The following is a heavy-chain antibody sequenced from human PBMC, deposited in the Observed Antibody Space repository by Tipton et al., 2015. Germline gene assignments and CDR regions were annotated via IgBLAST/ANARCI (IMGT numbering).Heavy chain of an antibody. J-gene: IGHJ4*02. CDR3: ACQDYDSLTRDYQTVDY. CDR1: SDSINKYY. Sequence: TLSLTCTVSSDSINKYYWSWIRQPPGKELQWIGYIQYSGGTNYNPSLESRVSMSVDTSKTQFSLKVTSVTAADTAVYYCACQDYDSLTRDYQTVDYWGQGTLVTVSS. CDR2: IQYSGGT. D-gene: IGHD3-9*01. V-gene: IGHV4-59*08.